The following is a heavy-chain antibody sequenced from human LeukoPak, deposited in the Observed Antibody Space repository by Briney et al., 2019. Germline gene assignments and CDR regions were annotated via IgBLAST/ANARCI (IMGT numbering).Heavy chain of an antibody. J-gene: IGHJ3*02. V-gene: IGHV4-59*08. CDR1: GVSINTYF. Sequence: PSETLSLTCTVSGVSINTYFWSWIRQPPGKGLEWIGYVYYNGNTNYNPSLRSRVTISVDTSKNQFSLKLTFVTAADTAVYYCACLSSNGRRAFDIWGQGTMVTVSS. CDR2: VYYNGNT. CDR3: ACLSSNGRRAFDI. D-gene: IGHD2-8*01.